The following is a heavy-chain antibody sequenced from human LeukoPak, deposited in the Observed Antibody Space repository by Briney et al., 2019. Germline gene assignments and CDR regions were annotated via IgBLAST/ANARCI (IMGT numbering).Heavy chain of an antibody. Sequence: PSETLSLTCTVSGGFLSSYYWSWIRQPAGKGLEWIGRVYTSGSTNYNPSLKSRVTMSIDTSKNQFSLEVSSVTAADTAVYYCASTPGGSSTLGDGAFDIWGQGTMVTVSS. CDR1: GGFLSSYY. CDR2: VYTSGST. D-gene: IGHD6-13*01. J-gene: IGHJ3*02. V-gene: IGHV4-4*07. CDR3: ASTPGGSSTLGDGAFDI.